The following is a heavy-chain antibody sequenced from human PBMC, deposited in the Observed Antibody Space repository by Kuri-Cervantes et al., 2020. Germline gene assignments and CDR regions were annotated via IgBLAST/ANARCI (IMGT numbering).Heavy chain of an antibody. CDR1: GYTFTGYY. J-gene: IGHJ4*02. D-gene: IGHD3-16*01. CDR3: ARERGQTSYFDY. CDR2: INPNSGGT. Sequence: ASVKVSCKASGYTFTGYYMHWVRQAPGQGLEWMGWINPNSGGTNYAQKLQGRVTMTRDTSTGTVYMELSSLRSEDTAVYYCARERGQTSYFDYWGQGTLVTVSS. V-gene: IGHV1-2*02.